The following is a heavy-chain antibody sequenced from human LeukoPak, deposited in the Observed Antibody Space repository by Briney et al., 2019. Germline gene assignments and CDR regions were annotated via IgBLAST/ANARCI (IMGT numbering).Heavy chain of an antibody. CDR2: SYHGGST. CDR3: ARGRVGATYYYYYGMDV. D-gene: IGHD1-26*01. CDR1: GGSISNYY. V-gene: IGHV4-59*01. J-gene: IGHJ6*02. Sequence: SETLSLTCTVSGGSISNYYWSWIRQPPGKGLEWIGCSYHGGSTSYNPSLKSRVAISVDTSKNQFSLKLTSVTAADTAVYYCARGRVGATYYYYYGMDVWGQGTTVTVSS.